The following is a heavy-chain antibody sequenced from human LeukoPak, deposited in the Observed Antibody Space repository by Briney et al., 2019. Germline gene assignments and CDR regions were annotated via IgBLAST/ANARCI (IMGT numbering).Heavy chain of an antibody. CDR1: GFPFSDFH. J-gene: IGHJ4*02. V-gene: IGHV3-11*04. CDR2: ITSGGGFK. Sequence: GGSLRLSCVGAGFPFSDFHMSWIRQAQGKGREGVSYITSGGGFKYYADSVKGRFSISRDDSTNSVFLQMNSLRVEDTAVYYCARVRPGSSGSYYRTSWGQGTLVTVSS. CDR3: ARVRPGSSGSYYRTS. D-gene: IGHD3-22*01.